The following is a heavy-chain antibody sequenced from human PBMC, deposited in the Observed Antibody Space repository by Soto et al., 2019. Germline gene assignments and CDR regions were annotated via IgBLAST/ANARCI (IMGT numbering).Heavy chain of an antibody. CDR2: ISSNGGST. CDR3: AREGYCSSTSCYSFDY. D-gene: IGHD2-2*01. J-gene: IGHJ4*02. Sequence: VQLVESGGGLVQPGGSLRLSCAASGFTFSSYAMHWVRQAPGKGLEYVSAISSNGGSTYYANSVKGRFTISRDNSQNTLYLQMGSLRAEDMAVYYCAREGYCSSTSCYSFDYWGQGTLVTVSS. CDR1: GFTFSSYA. V-gene: IGHV3-64*01.